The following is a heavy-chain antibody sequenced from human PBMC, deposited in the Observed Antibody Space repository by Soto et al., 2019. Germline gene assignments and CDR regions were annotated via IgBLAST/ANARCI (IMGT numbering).Heavy chain of an antibody. Sequence: SETLSPTCTVTGGTSSTSSYYWGRFCPPPGKGLEWIGSIYYSGSTYYNPSLESRVTISVDTSKNQFSLKLSSVTAADTAVYYCARRLYYDSSGFEGGGMDVWGQGTTVT. CDR1: GGTSSTSSYY. J-gene: IGHJ6*02. CDR2: IYYSGST. V-gene: IGHV4-39*01. D-gene: IGHD3-22*01. CDR3: ARRLYYDSSGFEGGGMDV.